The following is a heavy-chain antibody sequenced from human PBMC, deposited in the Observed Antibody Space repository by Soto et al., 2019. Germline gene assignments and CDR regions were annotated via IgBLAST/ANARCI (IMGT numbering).Heavy chain of an antibody. J-gene: IGHJ4*02. CDR3: ARSVEGHFDY. D-gene: IGHD6-19*01. CDR1: GFPFSIYS. CDR2: ITSDTNTI. V-gene: IGHV3-48*02. Sequence: EVQLVESGGGLVQHGGSLRLTGVASGFPFSIYSMNWVRQAPGKGLEWSSYITSDTNTIKYADSVKGRFTISRDNAKNLVYLQMNSLRDEDTAVYFFARSVEGHFDYWGQGTVVTVSS.